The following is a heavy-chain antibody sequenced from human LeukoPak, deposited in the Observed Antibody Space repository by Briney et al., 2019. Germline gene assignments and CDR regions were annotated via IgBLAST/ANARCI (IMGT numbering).Heavy chain of an antibody. CDR2: ISYDGSNK. V-gene: IGHV3-30*04. J-gene: IGHJ4*02. D-gene: IGHD1-26*01. Sequence: TGGSLRLSCAASGFTFSSYAMHWVRQAPGKGLEWVAVISYDGSNKYYADSVKGRFTISRDNSKNTLYLQMNSLTAEDSAVYYCASRRGSNRPFDYWGQGTLATVSS. CDR1: GFTFSSYA. CDR3: ASRRGSNRPFDY.